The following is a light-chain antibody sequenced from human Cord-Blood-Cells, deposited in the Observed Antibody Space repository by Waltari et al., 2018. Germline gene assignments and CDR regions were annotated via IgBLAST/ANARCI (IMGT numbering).Light chain of an antibody. CDR3: QQRSNWPPYT. J-gene: IGKJ2*01. Sequence: DIVLTQSPATLSLSPGERATPSCRASQSVSSYLAWYQQKPGQAPRLLIYDASNRATGIPARFSGSGSGTDFTLTISSLEPEDFAVYYCQQRSNWPPYTFGQGTKLEIK. V-gene: IGKV3-11*01. CDR2: DAS. CDR1: QSVSSY.